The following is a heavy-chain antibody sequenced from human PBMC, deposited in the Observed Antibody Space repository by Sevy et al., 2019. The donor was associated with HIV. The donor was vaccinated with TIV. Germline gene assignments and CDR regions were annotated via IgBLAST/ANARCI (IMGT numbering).Heavy chain of an antibody. CDR1: GGSISSYY. V-gene: IGHV4-59*01. CDR3: ARAIAPTVVAATPFFFGWFDP. J-gene: IGHJ5*02. D-gene: IGHD2-15*01. CDR2: IYYGGST. Sequence: SETLSLTCTVSGGSISSYYWSWIRQPPGKGLEWIGYIYYGGSTNYNPSLKSRVTISVDTSKNQFSLKLSSVTAADTAVYYCARAIAPTVVAATPFFFGWFDPWGQGTLVTVSS.